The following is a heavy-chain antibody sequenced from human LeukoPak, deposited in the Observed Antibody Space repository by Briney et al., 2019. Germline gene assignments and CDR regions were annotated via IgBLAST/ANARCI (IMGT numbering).Heavy chain of an antibody. CDR3: ATVVVPAAIYTPFGY. CDR2: ISYDESKK. J-gene: IGHJ4*02. V-gene: IGHV3-30-3*01. CDR1: GFTFSSFT. Sequence: GRSLRLSCAASGFTFSSFTMHWVRQAPGKGLEWVAAISYDESKKYYADSVKGRFIISRDNSKNTVYLQMNSLRAEDTAVYYCATVVVPAAIYTPFGYWGQGTLVTVSS. D-gene: IGHD2-2*01.